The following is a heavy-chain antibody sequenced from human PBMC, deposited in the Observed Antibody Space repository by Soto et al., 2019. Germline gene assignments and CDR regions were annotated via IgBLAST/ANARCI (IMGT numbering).Heavy chain of an antibody. V-gene: IGHV3-21*01. D-gene: IGHD6-19*01. CDR2: ISSSSSYI. J-gene: IGHJ3*02. CDR3: ARDMEGYSSGWYEVHAFDI. CDR1: GFTFSSYS. Sequence: EVQLVESGGGLVKPGGSLRLSCAASGFTFSSYSMNWVRQAPGKGLEWVSSISSSSSYIYYADSVKGRFTISRDNAKNAMYLQMNSLRAEDTAVYYCARDMEGYSSGWYEVHAFDIWGQGTMVTVSS.